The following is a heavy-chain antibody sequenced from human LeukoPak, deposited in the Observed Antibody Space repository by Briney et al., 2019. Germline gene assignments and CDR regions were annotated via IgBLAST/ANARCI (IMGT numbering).Heavy chain of an antibody. CDR1: GFTFSSYW. Sequence: GGTLRLSCAASGFTFSSYWMSWVRQAPGKGLEWVANINQDGSEKYYVDSVKGRFTISRDNAKNSLYLQMNSLRAEDTAVYYCARDVATISNWFDPWGQGTLVTVSS. V-gene: IGHV3-7*01. J-gene: IGHJ5*02. CDR3: ARDVATISNWFDP. CDR2: INQDGSEK. D-gene: IGHD5-24*01.